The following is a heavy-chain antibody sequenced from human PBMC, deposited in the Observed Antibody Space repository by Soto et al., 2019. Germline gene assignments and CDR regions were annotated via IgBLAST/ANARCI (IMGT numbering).Heavy chain of an antibody. Sequence: QVQLVQSGAEVKKPGSSVKVSCKASGGTFSSYTISWVRQAPGQGLEWMGRIIPILGIANYAQKLQGRVTITADKSTSTAYMELSSLRSEDTAVYYCARDRYYGSGSRFDYWGQGTLVTVSS. D-gene: IGHD3-10*01. V-gene: IGHV1-69*08. J-gene: IGHJ4*02. CDR3: ARDRYYGSGSRFDY. CDR1: GGTFSSYT. CDR2: IIPILGIA.